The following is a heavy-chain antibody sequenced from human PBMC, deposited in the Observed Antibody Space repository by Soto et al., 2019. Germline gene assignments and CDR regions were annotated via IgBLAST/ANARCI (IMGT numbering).Heavy chain of an antibody. CDR1: GGSISSGSYY. CDR2: IYYSGST. D-gene: IGHD5-12*01. J-gene: IGHJ6*03. CDR3: ASLYSGYDYDYYYYMDV. V-gene: IGHV4-61*01. Sequence: SETLSLTCTVSGGSISSGSYYWSWIRQPPGKGLEWIGYIYYSGSTNYNPSLKSRVTISVDTSKNQFSLKLSSVTAAGTAVYYCASLYSGYDYDYYYYMDVWGKGTTVTVSS.